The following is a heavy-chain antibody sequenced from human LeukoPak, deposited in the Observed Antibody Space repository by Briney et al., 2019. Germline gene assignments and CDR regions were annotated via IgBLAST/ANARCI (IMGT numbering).Heavy chain of an antibody. CDR2: ISGSGGST. CDR3: ATHIVLRYFDWLDESDY. D-gene: IGHD3-9*01. CDR1: GFTFSSYA. V-gene: IGHV3-23*01. J-gene: IGHJ4*02. Sequence: GGSLRLSCAASGFTFSSYAMSWVRQAPGKGLEWVSAISGSGGSTYYADSVKGRFTISRDNSKNTLYLQMNSQRAEDTAVYYCATHIVLRYFDWLDESDYGGQGTLVTVSS.